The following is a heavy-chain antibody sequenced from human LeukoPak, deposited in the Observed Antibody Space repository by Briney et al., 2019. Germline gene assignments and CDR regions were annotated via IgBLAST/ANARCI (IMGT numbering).Heavy chain of an antibody. CDR3: ARASSGSPVARDYYYMDV. CDR2: ISSSSSYI. D-gene: IGHD1-26*01. J-gene: IGHJ6*03. CDR1: GFTFSSYS. Sequence: GGSLRLSCAASGFTFSSYSMNWVRQAPGKGLEWVSSISSSSSYIYYADSVEGRFTISRDNAKNSLYLQMNSLRAEDTAVYYCARASSGSPVARDYYYMDVWGKGTTVTVSS. V-gene: IGHV3-21*01.